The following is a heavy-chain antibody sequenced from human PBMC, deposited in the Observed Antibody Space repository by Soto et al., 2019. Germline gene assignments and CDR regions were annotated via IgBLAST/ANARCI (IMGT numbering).Heavy chain of an antibody. J-gene: IGHJ6*02. CDR2: VSWDSSNR. CDR1: GFTFDDYT. D-gene: IGHD6-19*01. CDR3: ARTYSSGWTLVYGMDV. Sequence: GGSLRLSCAASGFTFDDYTMHWVRQRPGKGLEWVSLVSWDSSNRIYADSVKGRFTISRDNAKNSLYLQMNSLRAEDTAVYYCARTYSSGWTLVYGMDVWGQGTTVTSP. V-gene: IGHV3-43*01.